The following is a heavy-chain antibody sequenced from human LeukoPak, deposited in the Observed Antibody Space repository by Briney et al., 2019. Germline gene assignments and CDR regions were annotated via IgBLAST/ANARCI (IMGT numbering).Heavy chain of an antibody. V-gene: IGHV3-7*01. CDR3: ARDRGYQQFDY. D-gene: IGHD5-18*01. CDR1: GFMFSASW. Sequence: GSLRLSCAASGFMFSASWMSWVRQAPGKGLERVANINEDGSEKYYMDSVKGRLTISRDNTKNSLYLQMNSLRVEDTAVYYCARDRGYQQFDYWGQGTMVTVSS. CDR2: INEDGSEK. J-gene: IGHJ4*02.